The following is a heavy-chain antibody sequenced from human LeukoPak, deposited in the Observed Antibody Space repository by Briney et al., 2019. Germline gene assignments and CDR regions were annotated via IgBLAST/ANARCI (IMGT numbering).Heavy chain of an antibody. CDR1: GGSISSGGYY. CDR3: ARGTYSSGWSLGFDP. J-gene: IGHJ5*02. Sequence: SETLSLTCTVSGGSISSGGYYWSWIRQHPGKGLEWIGYIYYGGSTYYNPSLKSRLTISVDTSENQFSLRLTSVTAADTAVYYCARGTYSSGWSLGFDPWGQGTLVTVSS. D-gene: IGHD6-19*01. V-gene: IGHV4-31*03. CDR2: IYYGGST.